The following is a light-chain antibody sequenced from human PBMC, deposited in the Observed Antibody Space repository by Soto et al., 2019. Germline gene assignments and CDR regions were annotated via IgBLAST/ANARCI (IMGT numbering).Light chain of an antibody. CDR2: SAS. J-gene: IGKJ2*01. CDR3: QQYINWPPTYT. CDR1: QSISSN. V-gene: IGKV3-15*01. Sequence: EIVMTQSPATLSVSPGERATLSCRASQSISSNLAWYPQKPGQAPRLLIYSASTRATGIPARFSGSGSETEFTLTISSLQSEDVAVYYCQQYINWPPTYTFGQGTKLEIK.